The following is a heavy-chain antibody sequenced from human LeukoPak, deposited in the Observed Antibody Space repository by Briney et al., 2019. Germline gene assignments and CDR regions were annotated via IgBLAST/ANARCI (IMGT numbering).Heavy chain of an antibody. V-gene: IGHV4-59*08. CDR3: ARLRIGWFDP. Sequence: SETLSLTCTVSGGSISSYYWSWIRQPPGKGLEWIGYIYYSGSTNYNPSLKGRVTISVDTSKNQFSLKLSSVTAADTAVYYCARLRIGWFDPWGQGTLVTVSS. J-gene: IGHJ5*02. CDR1: GGSISSYY. CDR2: IYYSGST.